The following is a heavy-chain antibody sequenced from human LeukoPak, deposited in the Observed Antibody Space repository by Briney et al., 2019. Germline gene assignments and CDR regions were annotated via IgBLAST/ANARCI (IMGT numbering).Heavy chain of an antibody. V-gene: IGHV4-39*07. CDR1: GGSISSSSYY. CDR3: ARWSITMVRGVISHYYYYGMDV. D-gene: IGHD3-10*01. Sequence: PSETLSLTCTVSGGSISSSSYYWGWIRQPPGKGLEWIGEINHSGSTNYNPSLKSRVTISVDTSKNQFSLKLSSVTAADTAVYYCARWSITMVRGVISHYYYYGMDVWGQGTTVTVSS. J-gene: IGHJ6*02. CDR2: INHSGST.